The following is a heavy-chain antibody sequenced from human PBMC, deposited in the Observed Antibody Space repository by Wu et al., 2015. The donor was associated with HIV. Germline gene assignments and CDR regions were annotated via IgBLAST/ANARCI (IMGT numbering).Heavy chain of an antibody. J-gene: IGHJ4*02. CDR2: FNPNTGGA. V-gene: IGHV1-2*02. CDR1: GYSFSDFY. D-gene: IGHD6-13*01. Sequence: VQLVQSGAEVRKPGASVKVSCKASGYSFSDFYIHWVRQAPGQRLEWMGWFNPNTGGAHSGLDFQDRVTMTGDTSISTAYLELSSLRSDDTAVYYCARGRSGASWSPWRYFDSWDQGTLVTVSS. CDR3: ARGRSGASWSPWRYFDS.